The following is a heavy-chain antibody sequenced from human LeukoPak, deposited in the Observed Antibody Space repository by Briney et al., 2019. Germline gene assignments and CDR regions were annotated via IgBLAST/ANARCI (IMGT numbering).Heavy chain of an antibody. D-gene: IGHD4-23*01. V-gene: IGHV1-46*01. CDR1: GYTFTNYF. J-gene: IGHJ4*02. Sequence: ASEKVSCKASGYTFTNYFMHWVRQAPGQGLEWMAIINPISGSTTYAQKFQGRVTMTTDTSTNTVYMELSSLRSEDTAVYYCARGPDYGGPDYWGQGTLVTVSS. CDR3: ARGPDYGGPDY. CDR2: INPISGST.